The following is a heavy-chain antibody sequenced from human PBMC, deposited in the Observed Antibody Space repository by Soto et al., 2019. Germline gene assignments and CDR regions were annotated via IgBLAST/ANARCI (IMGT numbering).Heavy chain of an antibody. CDR2: ISYDGSNK. CDR1: GFTFSSYA. D-gene: IGHD1-26*01. Sequence: GGSLRLSCAASGFTFSSYAMHWGRQAPGKGLEWVAVISYDGSNKYYADSVKGRFTISRDNSKSTLYLQMNSLRAEDTAVYYCARALLRGYYFDYWGQGTLVTVSS. V-gene: IGHV3-30-3*01. J-gene: IGHJ4*02. CDR3: ARALLRGYYFDY.